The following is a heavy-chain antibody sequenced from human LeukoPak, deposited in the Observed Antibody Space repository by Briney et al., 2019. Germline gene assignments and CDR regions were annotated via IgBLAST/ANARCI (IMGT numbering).Heavy chain of an antibody. V-gene: IGHV3-48*02. Sequence: TGGSLRLSCAASGFTFSPYFMNWVRQAPGKGLEWVSYISGSSSTIYYADSVKGRFTISRDNAKNSLYLQMNSLRDEDTAVYYCAREGCGGGSCYSMAFDYWGQGTLVTVSS. CDR1: GFTFSPYF. D-gene: IGHD2-15*01. J-gene: IGHJ4*02. CDR2: ISGSSSTI. CDR3: AREGCGGGSCYSMAFDY.